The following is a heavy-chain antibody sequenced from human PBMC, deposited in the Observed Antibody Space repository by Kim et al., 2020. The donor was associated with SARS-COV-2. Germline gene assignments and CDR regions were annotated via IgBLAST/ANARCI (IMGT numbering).Heavy chain of an antibody. Sequence: SVKVSCKASGGTFSSYAISWVRQAPGQGLEWMGGIIPIFGTANYAQKFQGRVTITADESTSTAYMELSSLRSEDTAVYYCARSLWYYDILTEYDYFDYWGQGTLVTVSS. V-gene: IGHV1-69*13. CDR2: IIPIFGTA. CDR1: GGTFSSYA. CDR3: ARSLWYYDILTEYDYFDY. D-gene: IGHD3-9*01. J-gene: IGHJ4*02.